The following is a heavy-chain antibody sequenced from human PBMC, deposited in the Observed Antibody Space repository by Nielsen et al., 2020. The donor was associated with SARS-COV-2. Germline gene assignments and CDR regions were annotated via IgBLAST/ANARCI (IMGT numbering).Heavy chain of an antibody. Sequence: GESLKISCQGSGYSFTSYWISWVRQMPGKGLEWMGRIDPSDSYTNYSPSFQGHVTISADKSISTAYLQWSSLKASDTAMYYCARRGWAVAEYYYYYMDVWGKGTTVTVSS. CDR2: IDPSDSYT. D-gene: IGHD6-19*01. CDR3: ARRGWAVAEYYYYYMDV. V-gene: IGHV5-10-1*01. J-gene: IGHJ6*03. CDR1: GYSFTSYW.